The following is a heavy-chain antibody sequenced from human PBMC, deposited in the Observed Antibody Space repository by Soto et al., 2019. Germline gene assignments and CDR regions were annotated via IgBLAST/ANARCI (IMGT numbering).Heavy chain of an antibody. D-gene: IGHD3-22*01. V-gene: IGHV4-30-4*01. CDR2: IYYSGST. CDR3: ARSAMIVVVTPFDY. CDR1: GGSISSGDYY. J-gene: IGHJ4*02. Sequence: SETLSLTCTVSGGSISSGDYYWSWIRQPPGKGLEWIGYIYYSGSTYYNPSLKSRVTISVDTSKNQFSLKLSSVTAADTAVYYCARSAMIVVVTPFDYWGQGTLVTVSS.